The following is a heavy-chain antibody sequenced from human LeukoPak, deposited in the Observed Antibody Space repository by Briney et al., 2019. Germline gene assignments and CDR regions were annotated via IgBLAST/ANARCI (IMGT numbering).Heavy chain of an antibody. CDR2: ISSSSSST. V-gene: IGHV3-21*01. CDR1: GFTFSKYN. Sequence: GGSLRLSCAASGFTFSKYNMNWVRQAPGNGLEWVSSISSSSSSTYYADSVKGRFTISRDNAKNSLYLQMNSLRAEDTAVYYCAREGGIFGVVILTGMYGMDVWGQGTTVTVSS. D-gene: IGHD3-3*01. CDR3: AREGGIFGVVILTGMYGMDV. J-gene: IGHJ6*02.